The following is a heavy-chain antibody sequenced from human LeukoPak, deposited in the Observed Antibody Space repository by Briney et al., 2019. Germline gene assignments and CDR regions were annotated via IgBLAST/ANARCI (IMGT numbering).Heavy chain of an antibody. V-gene: IGHV1-46*01. CDR3: ARAGDSTGYYLGSRFDY. Sequence: GASVKVSCKASGYXFTSYYFHWVRQAPGQGLEWMGIINPGEGNTNYAQKFQGRVTMTRDTSTSTVYMELSSLRSEDTAVYYCARAGDSTGYYLGSRFDYWGQGTLVTVSS. CDR1: GYXFTSYY. J-gene: IGHJ4*02. CDR2: INPGEGNT. D-gene: IGHD3-22*01.